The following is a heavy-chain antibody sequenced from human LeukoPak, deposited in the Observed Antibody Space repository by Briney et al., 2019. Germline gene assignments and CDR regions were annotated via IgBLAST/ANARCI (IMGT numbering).Heavy chain of an antibody. CDR2: ISSSGGTM. D-gene: IGHD4-11*01. CDR1: GFTFSSYE. V-gene: IGHV3-48*03. Sequence: GSLRLSCAASGFTFSSYEMNWVRQAAGKGLEWVSYISSSGGTMYYADSVKGRFTISRDNTKNSLYLQMNSPRAEDTAVYYCARDGKVTTSYYYYYYYMDVWGKGTTVTVSS. CDR3: ARDGKVTTSYYYYYYYMDV. J-gene: IGHJ6*03.